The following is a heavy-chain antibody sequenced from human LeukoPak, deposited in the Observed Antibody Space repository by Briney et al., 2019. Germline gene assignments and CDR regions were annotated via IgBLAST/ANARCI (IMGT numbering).Heavy chain of an antibody. CDR2: ISHTGST. Sequence: SETLSLTCSVSRSSISSVNYWGWIRQSPGKGLEWIGFISHTGSTYYNPSLKSRVTISVDTSKNQFSLKLSSVTAADTAVYYCARAKDSSGYLVPIDAFDIWGQGTMVTVSS. CDR1: RSSISSVNY. J-gene: IGHJ3*02. CDR3: ARAKDSSGYLVPIDAFDI. V-gene: IGHV4-38-2*02. D-gene: IGHD3-22*01.